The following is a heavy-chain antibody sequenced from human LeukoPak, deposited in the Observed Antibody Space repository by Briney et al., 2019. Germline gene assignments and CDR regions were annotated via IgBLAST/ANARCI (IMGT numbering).Heavy chain of an antibody. CDR3: AKGLFSAFHKYLDS. V-gene: IGHV3-21*04. Sequence: GGSLRLSCAASGFDFESYTMTWVRQAPGEGLEWVSLISATSSDINYAESVRGRFTITRDNAKNSLFLQMDSLRVEDTAIYYCAKGLFSAFHKYLDSWGQGTLVTVSS. D-gene: IGHD1-26*01. J-gene: IGHJ4*02. CDR2: ISATSSDI. CDR1: GFDFESYT.